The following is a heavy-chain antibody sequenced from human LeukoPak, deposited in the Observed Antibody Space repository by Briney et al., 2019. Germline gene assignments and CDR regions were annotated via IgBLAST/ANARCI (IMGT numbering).Heavy chain of an antibody. Sequence: PSETLSLTCSVSGGSVSSGTSYWSWIRQPPGKGLEWIGYIYHSGSTNYNPSLESRVTISLDTSKNQFSLKLTSVTAADTAVYYCARGSSGRDIWGQGTLVTVSS. CDR3: ARGSSGRDI. V-gene: IGHV4-61*01. J-gene: IGHJ4*02. D-gene: IGHD6-19*01. CDR2: IYHSGST. CDR1: GGSVSSGTSY.